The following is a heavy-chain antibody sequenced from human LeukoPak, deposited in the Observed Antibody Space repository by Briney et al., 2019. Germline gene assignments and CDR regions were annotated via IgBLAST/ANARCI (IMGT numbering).Heavy chain of an antibody. CDR3: TRGHHGLEY. Sequence: PGGSLRLSCAVSGRTFSDYYMSLTRQAPVKGPELVSYTSPSGSSIFYVDSVKGRFTISRDNAKNSLYLQMNSLRAEDTAVYYCTRGHHGLEYWGQGTLVTVSS. CDR2: TSPSGSSI. V-gene: IGHV3-11*01. CDR1: GRTFSDYY. D-gene: IGHD1-14*01. J-gene: IGHJ4*02.